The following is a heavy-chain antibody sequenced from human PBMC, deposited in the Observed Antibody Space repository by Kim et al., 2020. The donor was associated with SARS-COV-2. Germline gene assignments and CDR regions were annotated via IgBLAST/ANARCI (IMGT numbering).Heavy chain of an antibody. CDR2: ISSSSSYI. D-gene: IGHD3-10*01. V-gene: IGHV3-21*01. CDR1: GFTFSSYS. Sequence: GGSLRLSCAASGFTFSSYSMNWVRQAPGKGLEWVSSISSSSSYIYYADSVKGRFTISRDNAKNSLYLQMNSLRAEDTAVYYCASMISAYTMVRDYWGQGTLVTVSS. J-gene: IGHJ4*02. CDR3: ASMISAYTMVRDY.